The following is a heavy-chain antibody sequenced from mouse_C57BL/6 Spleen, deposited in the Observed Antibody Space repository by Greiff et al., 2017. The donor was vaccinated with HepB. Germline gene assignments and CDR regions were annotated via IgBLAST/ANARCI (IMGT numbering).Heavy chain of an antibody. CDR3: ASPITTVEDYFDY. CDR2: IYPGDGDT. V-gene: IGHV1-80*01. D-gene: IGHD1-1*01. J-gene: IGHJ2*01. CDR1: GYAFSSYW. Sequence: LVESGAELVKPGASVKISCKASGYAFSSYWMNWVKQRPGKGLEWIGQIYPGDGDTNYNGKFKGKATLTADKSSSTAYMQLSSLTSEDSAVYFCASPITTVEDYFDYWGQGTTLTVSS.